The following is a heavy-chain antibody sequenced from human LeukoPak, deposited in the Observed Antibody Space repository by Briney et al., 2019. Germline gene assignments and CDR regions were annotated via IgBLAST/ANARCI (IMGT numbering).Heavy chain of an antibody. J-gene: IGHJ4*02. V-gene: IGHV3-23*01. CDR3: AKESPHFDY. Sequence: GGSLRLSCAASGITFGNNWMHWVRQAPGKGLEWVSTISGSGGSTYYADSVKGRFTISRDNSKNTLYLQMNSLRAEDTAVYYCAKESPHFDYWGQGTLVTVSS. CDR2: ISGSGGST. CDR1: GITFGNNW.